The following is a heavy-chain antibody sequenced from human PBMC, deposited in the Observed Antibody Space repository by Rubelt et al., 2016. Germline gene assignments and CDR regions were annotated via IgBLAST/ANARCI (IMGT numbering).Heavy chain of an antibody. CDR3: ASSVAGSSEGGVDY. V-gene: IGHV4-59*05. CDR2: IYYSGST. D-gene: IGHD6-19*01. Sequence: QVQLQESGPGLVKPSETLSLTCTVSGGSISSYYWSWIRQPPGKGLEWIGSIYYSGSTYYNLSLKRRVTISVDTVKNQFSLKLSSVTAADTAVYYWASSVAGSSEGGVDYWGQGTLVTVSS. J-gene: IGHJ4*02. CDR1: GGSISSYY.